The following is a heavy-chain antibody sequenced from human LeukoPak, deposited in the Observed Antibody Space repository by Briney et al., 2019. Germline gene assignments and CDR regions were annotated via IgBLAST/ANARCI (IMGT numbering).Heavy chain of an antibody. CDR3: ARGEGRDGYNSRLPLDY. D-gene: IGHD5-24*01. Sequence: GASVKVSCKASGGTFSSYAISWVRQAPGQGLEWMGRIIPIFGTASYAQKFQGRVTMTRDTSTSTVYMELSSLRSEDTAVYYCARGEGRDGYNSRLPLDYWGQGTLVTVSS. V-gene: IGHV1-69*05. CDR1: GGTFSSYA. CDR2: IIPIFGTA. J-gene: IGHJ4*02.